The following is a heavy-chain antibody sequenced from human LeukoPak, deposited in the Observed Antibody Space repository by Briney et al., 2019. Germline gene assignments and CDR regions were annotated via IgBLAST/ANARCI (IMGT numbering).Heavy chain of an antibody. CDR2: IYHSGST. CDR1: GGSISSGGYY. V-gene: IGHV4-30-2*01. D-gene: IGHD3-9*01. CDR3: ARGGYYDILTGYYRDY. Sequence: PSETLSLTCTVSGGSISSGGYYWSWIRQPPGKGLEWIGYIYHSGSTYYNPSLKSRVIISVDRSKNQFSLKLSSVTAADTAVYYCARGGYYDILTGYYRDYWGQGTLVTVSS. J-gene: IGHJ4*02.